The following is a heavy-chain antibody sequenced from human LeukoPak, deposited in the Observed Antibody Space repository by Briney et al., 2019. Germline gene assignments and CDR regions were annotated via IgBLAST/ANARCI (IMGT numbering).Heavy chain of an antibody. CDR1: GYTFTSYD. CDR3: ARSGYCSGGSCYGWFDP. D-gene: IGHD2-15*01. Sequence: ASVKVSCKASGYTFTSYDINWVRQATGQGLEWMGWMNPNSGNTGYAQKFQGRVTMTRNTSISTAYMELSSLRSEDTAVYYCARSGYCSGGSCYGWFDPWGQGTLVAVYS. V-gene: IGHV1-8*01. J-gene: IGHJ5*02. CDR2: MNPNSGNT.